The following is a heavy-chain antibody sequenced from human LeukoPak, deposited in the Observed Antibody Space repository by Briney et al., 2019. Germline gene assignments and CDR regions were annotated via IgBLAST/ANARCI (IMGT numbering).Heavy chain of an antibody. CDR3: ARDPAALTPDAFDI. CDR2: IKQDGSEK. Sequence: GGSLRLSCAASGFTFSSYWMSWVRQAPGKGLEWVANIKQDGSEKYYVDSVKGRFTISRDNAKNSLYLQVNSLRAEDTAVYYCARDPAALTPDAFDIRGQGTMVTVSS. D-gene: IGHD2-2*01. J-gene: IGHJ3*02. CDR1: GFTFSSYW. V-gene: IGHV3-7*01.